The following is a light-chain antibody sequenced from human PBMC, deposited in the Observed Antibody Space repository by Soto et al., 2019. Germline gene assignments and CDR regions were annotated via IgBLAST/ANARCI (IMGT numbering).Light chain of an antibody. CDR3: QSYDSSLSGSYV. CDR1: SSNIGAGYD. V-gene: IGLV1-40*01. Sequence: QAVLTQPPSESGAPGHRVTISCKGSSSNIGAGYDVHWYQQLPGTAPKLLIYGNSNRPSGVPDRFSGSKSGTSASLAITGLQAEDEADYYCQSYDSSLSGSYVFGTGTKVTVL. J-gene: IGLJ1*01. CDR2: GNS.